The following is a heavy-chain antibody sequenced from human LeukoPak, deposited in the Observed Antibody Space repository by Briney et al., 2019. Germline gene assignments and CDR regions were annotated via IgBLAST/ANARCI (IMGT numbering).Heavy chain of an antibody. CDR2: ISGSGGST. V-gene: IGHV3-23*01. Sequence: PGGSLRLSCAAPGFTFSSYAMSWVRQAPGKGLEWVSAISGSGGSTYYADSVKGRFTISRDNSKNTLYLQMNSLRAEDTAVYYCAKDLTLELGGSFDYWGQGALVTVSS. J-gene: IGHJ4*02. D-gene: IGHD3-3*01. CDR1: GFTFSSYA. CDR3: AKDLTLELGGSFDY.